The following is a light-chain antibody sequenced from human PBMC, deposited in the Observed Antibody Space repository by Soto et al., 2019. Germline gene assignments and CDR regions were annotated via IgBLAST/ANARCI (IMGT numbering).Light chain of an antibody. V-gene: IGKV3-15*01. Sequence: EIVMTHPPSTPYVPPADRAIMSCTATQSVSSNLAWYQQKPGQAPRLLIYGASTRATGIPARFSGSGSGTEFTLTISSLQSEDIAVYYCQQYNNWPPMYTFGQGTRLEI. J-gene: IGKJ5*01. CDR2: GAS. CDR1: QSVSSN. CDR3: QQYNNWPPMYT.